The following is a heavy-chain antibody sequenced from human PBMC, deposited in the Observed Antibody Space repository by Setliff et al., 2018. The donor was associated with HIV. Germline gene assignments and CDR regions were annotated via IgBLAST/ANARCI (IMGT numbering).Heavy chain of an antibody. J-gene: IGHJ6*03. CDR2: VLSGGSTT. D-gene: IGHD3-3*01. V-gene: IGHV3-23*03. CDR1: GFSFSAYA. CDR3: AKYTRDGSIFYYMDV. Sequence: GGSLRLSCAASGFSFSAYAMSWVRRAPGKGLEWLSVVLSGGSTTYYADSVKGRFTISRDDSKNTVYLEMRSLRAEDTALYFCAKYTRDGSIFYYMDVWGKGTTVTVSS.